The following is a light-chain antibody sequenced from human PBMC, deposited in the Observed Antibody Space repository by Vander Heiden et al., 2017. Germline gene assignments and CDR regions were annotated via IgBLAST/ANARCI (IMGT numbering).Light chain of an antibody. CDR2: DAP. CDR1: QSISNI. Sequence: EIVMPQSPATLSVSPGERATLSCRVSQSISNILAWHQQKPGQAPRLLIYDAPTRATGIPARFSGSGSGTEFTLSISSLQSEDFAVYYCQQYNNWPLTFGGGTKVEIK. V-gene: IGKV3-15*01. J-gene: IGKJ4*01. CDR3: QQYNNWPLT.